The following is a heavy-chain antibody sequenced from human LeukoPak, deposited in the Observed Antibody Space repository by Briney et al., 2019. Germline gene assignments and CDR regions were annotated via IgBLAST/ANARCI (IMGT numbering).Heavy chain of an antibody. D-gene: IGHD3-3*01. CDR2: IYTSGST. J-gene: IGHJ4*02. Sequence: SETLSLTCTVSGGSISSYYWSWIRQPPGKGLEWIGYIYTSGSTNYNPSLKSRVTISVDTSKNQFSLKLSSVTAADTAVYYCARASYVLRFLEWLPYFDFWGQGTLVTVSS. V-gene: IGHV4-4*09. CDR3: ARASYVLRFLEWLPYFDF. CDR1: GGSISSYY.